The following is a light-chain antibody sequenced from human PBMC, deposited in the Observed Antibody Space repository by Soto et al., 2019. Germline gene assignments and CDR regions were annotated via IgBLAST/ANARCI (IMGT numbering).Light chain of an antibody. CDR1: SSDVGGYSY. CDR3: SSYAGSNNFV. V-gene: IGLV2-8*01. Sequence: QSVLTQPPSASGSPGQSVTISCTGTSSDVGGYSYVSWYQQHPSKAPKLMIYEVTKRPSGVPDRFSASKSGNTASLTVSGLQAEDEADYYCSSYAGSNNFVFGTGTKVTVL. J-gene: IGLJ1*01. CDR2: EVT.